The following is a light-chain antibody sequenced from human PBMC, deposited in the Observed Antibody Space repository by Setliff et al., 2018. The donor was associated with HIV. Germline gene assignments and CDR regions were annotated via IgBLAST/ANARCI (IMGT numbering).Light chain of an antibody. Sequence: DIVMTQSPLSLPVTPGEAASISCRSSQSLLNSDGYTYLDWYLQKPGQSPQLLIYLGSNRASGVPDRFSVSGSGTDFTLKISRVEAEDVGVYYCMQALQNPITFGQGTRLEIK. CDR2: LGS. CDR1: QSLLNSDGYTY. J-gene: IGKJ5*01. V-gene: IGKV2-28*01. CDR3: MQALQNPIT.